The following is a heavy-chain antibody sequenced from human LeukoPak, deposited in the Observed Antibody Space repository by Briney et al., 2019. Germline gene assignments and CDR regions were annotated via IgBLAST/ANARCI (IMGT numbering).Heavy chain of an antibody. Sequence: PSETLSLTCTVSGGSISSSSYYWGWIRQPPGKGLEWIGSIYYGGSTYYNPSLKSRVTISVDTPKNQFSLKLSSVTAADTAVYYCARAPSYGYGYYFDYWGQGTLVTVSS. CDR2: IYYGGST. J-gene: IGHJ4*02. D-gene: IGHD5-18*01. CDR3: ARAPSYGYGYYFDY. V-gene: IGHV4-39*07. CDR1: GGSISSSSYY.